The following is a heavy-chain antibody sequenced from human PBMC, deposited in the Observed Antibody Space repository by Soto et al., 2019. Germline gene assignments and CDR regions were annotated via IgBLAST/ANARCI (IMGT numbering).Heavy chain of an antibody. Sequence: SETLSLTCTVSGGPISSYYWNWILQPPGKGLEWIGYIYYSGSTDYNPSLKSRVTISVDTYKNQFSLKLSSVTAAHTAVYYCARGRQQLVNYDAFDIWGQGTMVT. CDR3: ARGRQQLVNYDAFDI. J-gene: IGHJ3*02. CDR1: GGPISSYY. D-gene: IGHD6-13*01. V-gene: IGHV4-59*01. CDR2: IYYSGST.